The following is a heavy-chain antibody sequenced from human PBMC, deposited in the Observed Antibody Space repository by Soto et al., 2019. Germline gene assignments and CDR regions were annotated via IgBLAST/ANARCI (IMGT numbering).Heavy chain of an antibody. V-gene: IGHV4-39*01. CDR3: ARHYPLGSGSYSPYYFDS. Sequence: SLTCTVSGGSIRSGSYYWAWIRQPPGEGLDWIGNVYYSGPAYYNPSLKSRITISVDTSKNQFSLTLNSVTAADTAVYYCARHYPLGSGSYSPYYFDSWGQGTLVTVSS. J-gene: IGHJ4*02. CDR2: VYYSGPA. D-gene: IGHD3-10*01. CDR1: GGSIRSGSYY.